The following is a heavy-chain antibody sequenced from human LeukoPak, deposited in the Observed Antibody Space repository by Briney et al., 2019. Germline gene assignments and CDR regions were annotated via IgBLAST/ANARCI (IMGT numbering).Heavy chain of an antibody. J-gene: IGHJ4*02. Sequence: PSQTLSLTCTVSGGSISSGGYYWSWIRQHPGKGLEWIGYIYYSGSTYYNPSLKSRVTISVDTSKNQFSLKLSPVTAADTAVYYCARGHGGHRATYYDYVWGSYRQYYFDYWGQGTLVTVSS. CDR2: IYYSGST. CDR3: ARGHGGHRATYYDYVWGSYRQYYFDY. CDR1: GGSISSGGYY. V-gene: IGHV4-31*03. D-gene: IGHD3-16*02.